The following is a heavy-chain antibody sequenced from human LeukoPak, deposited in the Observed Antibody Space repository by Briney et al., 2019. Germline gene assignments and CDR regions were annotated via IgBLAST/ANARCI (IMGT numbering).Heavy chain of an antibody. Sequence: SETLSLTCAVSGGSISSDSYYWGWIRQPPGKGLEWIGSIYYSGSTTYNPSLRSRVTISVDTSKKHFSLKLTSVTAADTAVYFCAQTLEVSTITVHYWGQGTLVTVSS. CDR1: GGSISSDSYY. CDR2: IYYSGST. CDR3: AQTLEVSTITVHY. J-gene: IGHJ4*02. D-gene: IGHD2-8*02. V-gene: IGHV4-39*02.